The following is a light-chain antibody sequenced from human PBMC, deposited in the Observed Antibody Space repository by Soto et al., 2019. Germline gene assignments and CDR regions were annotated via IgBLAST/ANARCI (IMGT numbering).Light chain of an antibody. CDR1: QSVSGNF. V-gene: IGKV3-20*01. CDR2: GAS. J-gene: IGKJ2*01. CDR3: QQYGTSPRT. Sequence: IVLTQSPGTLSLSPGERATLSCRASQSVSGNFLVWYQQKPGQAPRLLIYGASSRVTGIPDRFSGSGSGTDFTLTISRLEPEDFAVYYCQQYGTSPRTFGQGTKLEIK.